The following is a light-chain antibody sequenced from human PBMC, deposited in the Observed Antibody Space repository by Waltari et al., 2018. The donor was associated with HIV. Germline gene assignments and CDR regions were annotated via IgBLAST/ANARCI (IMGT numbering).Light chain of an antibody. CDR3: HKYTSAPLT. J-gene: IGKJ4*01. Sequence: DIQMTQSPSSLSASVGDRLTISCRASQGITNYLAWYQQKPGKAPKLLIYPASTLQSGVPSRFIGSGSGPEFTLTIRSLQPEDVAPSSCHKYTSAPLTFGGGTKVEIK. CDR1: QGITNY. CDR2: PAS. V-gene: IGKV1-27*01.